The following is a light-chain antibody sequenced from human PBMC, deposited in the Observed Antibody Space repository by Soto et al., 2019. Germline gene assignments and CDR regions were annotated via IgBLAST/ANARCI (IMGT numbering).Light chain of an antibody. Sequence: QLTQSPSSLSASVGDRVTITCRASQDVSRYLAWYQQKAGKAPKLLIYGASTLQSGVPSRFSGFGSGTEFTLTISSLQPEDFATYHWQQLQSTPFTFGPGTTVDV. V-gene: IGKV1-9*01. CDR3: QQLQSTPFT. CDR2: GAS. J-gene: IGKJ3*01. CDR1: QDVSRY.